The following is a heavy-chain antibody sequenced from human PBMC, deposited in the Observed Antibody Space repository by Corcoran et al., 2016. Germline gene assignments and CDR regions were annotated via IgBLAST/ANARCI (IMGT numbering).Heavy chain of an antibody. Sequence: QVQLVESGGGVVQPGRSLRLSCEASGFTFSPYDMHWVRQAPGKGLEGVPVMSHDGTTTYYADSGKGRFDISRDNSTNTLYLQMNSLGAEETAVYYCTRGLMTYDRSTNSPRVSGYWGQGTLVTVSS. J-gene: IGHJ4*02. V-gene: IGHV3-30*03. CDR1: GFTFSPYD. CDR2: MSHDGTTT. CDR3: TRGLMTYDRSTNSPRVSGY. D-gene: IGHD3-22*01.